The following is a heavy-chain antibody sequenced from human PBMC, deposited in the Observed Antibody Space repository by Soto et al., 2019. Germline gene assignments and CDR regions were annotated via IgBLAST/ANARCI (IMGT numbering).Heavy chain of an antibody. D-gene: IGHD5-18*01. V-gene: IGHV4-34*01. J-gene: IGHJ4*02. Sequence: PSETLSLTCAVYGGSFSGYYWSWIRQPPGKGLEWIGEINHSGSTNYNPSLKSRVTISVDTSKNQFSLKLSSVTAADTAVYYCARAGGYSYGLGYWGQGTLVTVSS. CDR3: ARAGGYSYGLGY. CDR2: INHSGST. CDR1: GGSFSGYY.